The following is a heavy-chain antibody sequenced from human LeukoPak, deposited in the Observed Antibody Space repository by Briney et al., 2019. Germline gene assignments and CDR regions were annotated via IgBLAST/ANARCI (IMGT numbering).Heavy chain of an antibody. D-gene: IGHD2-2*01. V-gene: IGHV3-23*01. CDR1: GFTFSSYA. CDR2: ISGSGGST. CDR3: AKAPYQLPQFDY. J-gene: IGHJ4*02. Sequence: TGGSLRLSCAASGFTFSSYAMSWVRQSPGKGLEWVSAISGSGGSTYYADSVKGRFTISRDNSKNTLYLQMNSLRAEDTAVYYCAKAPYQLPQFDYWGQGTLVTVSS.